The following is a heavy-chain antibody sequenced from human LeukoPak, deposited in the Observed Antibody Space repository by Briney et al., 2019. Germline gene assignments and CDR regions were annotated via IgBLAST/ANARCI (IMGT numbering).Heavy chain of an antibody. J-gene: IGHJ6*03. CDR2: IYSGGST. Sequence: GGSLRLSCAASGFTVSSNYMSWVRQAPGKGLEWVSVIYSGGSTYYADSVKGRFTISRDNSKNTLYLQMNSLRAEDTAVYYCARGNYYYYMDVWGKGTTVTISS. V-gene: IGHV3-53*01. CDR1: GFTVSSNY. CDR3: ARGNYYYYMDV.